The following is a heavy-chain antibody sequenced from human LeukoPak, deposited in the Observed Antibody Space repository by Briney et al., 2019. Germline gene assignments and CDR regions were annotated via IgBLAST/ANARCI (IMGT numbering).Heavy chain of an antibody. CDR2: ISSDGSDT. D-gene: IGHD3-22*01. CDR3: ARHYDGKGSFDF. Sequence: GGSLRLSCAASGFNFASRWMHWVRQVPGKGLVWVSRISSDGSDTTYADSVKGRFTISRDNVKKIVYLQMRSLRVEDTAVYYCARHYDGKGSFDFWGQGTLVTVSS. CDR1: GFNFASRW. J-gene: IGHJ5*01. V-gene: IGHV3-74*01.